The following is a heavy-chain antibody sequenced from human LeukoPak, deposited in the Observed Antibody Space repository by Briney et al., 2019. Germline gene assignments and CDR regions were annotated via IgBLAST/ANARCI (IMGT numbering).Heavy chain of an antibody. CDR2: IYQSGST. D-gene: IGHD6-13*01. J-gene: IGHJ4*02. Sequence: PSQTLSLTCAVSGGSISSAGYSWSWIRQPPGKGLEWIGYIYQSGSTYYNPSLKSRVTISVDRSKNQFSLKLSSVTAADTAVYYCARIAEPLYYFDYWGQRTLDTVSS. V-gene: IGHV4-30-2*01. CDR3: ARIAEPLYYFDY. CDR1: GGSISSAGYS.